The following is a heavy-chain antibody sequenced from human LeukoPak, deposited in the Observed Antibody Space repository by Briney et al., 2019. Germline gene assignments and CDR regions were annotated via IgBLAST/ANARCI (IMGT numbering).Heavy chain of an antibody. CDR2: IKQDGSVE. CDR3: AKLLGDVTTFDY. V-gene: IGHV3-7*01. D-gene: IGHD3-16*01. J-gene: IGHJ4*02. CDR1: GFTFSRSW. Sequence: GGSLRLSCAGFGFTFSRSWMTWVRQAPGKGLQWVASIKQDGSVEHYMDSVKGRFTISRDNAENSLYLQMNSLRAEDTAVYYCAKLLGDVTTFDYWGQGTLVTVSS.